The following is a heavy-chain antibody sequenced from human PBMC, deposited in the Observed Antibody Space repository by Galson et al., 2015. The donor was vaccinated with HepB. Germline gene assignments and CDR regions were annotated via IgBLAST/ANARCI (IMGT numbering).Heavy chain of an antibody. V-gene: IGHV4-31*03. J-gene: IGHJ6*02. Sequence: TLSLTCTVSGGSISSGGYYWSWIRQHPGKGLEWIGYIYYSGSTYYNPSLKSRVTISVDTSKNQFSLKLSSVTAADTAVYYCARAPGGTTRYYYYGMDVWGQGTTVTVSS. CDR1: GGSISSGGYY. CDR3: ARAPGGTTRYYYYGMDV. D-gene: IGHD1-26*01. CDR2: IYYSGST.